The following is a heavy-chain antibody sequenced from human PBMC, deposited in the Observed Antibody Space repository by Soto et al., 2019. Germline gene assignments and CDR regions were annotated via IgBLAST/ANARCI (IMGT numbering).Heavy chain of an antibody. V-gene: IGHV4-39*01. CDR2: IYYSGST. CDR3: ARRGYSYGESDAFDI. Sequence: SETLSLTCTVSGGSISSSSYYWGWIRQPPGKGLEWIGSIYYSGSTYYNPSLKSRVTISVDTSKNQFSLKLSSVTAADTAVYYCARRGYSYGESDAFDIWGQGTMVT. J-gene: IGHJ3*02. CDR1: GGSISSSSYY. D-gene: IGHD5-18*01.